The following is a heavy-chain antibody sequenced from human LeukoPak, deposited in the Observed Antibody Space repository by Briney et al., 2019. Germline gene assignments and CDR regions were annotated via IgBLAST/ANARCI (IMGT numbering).Heavy chain of an antibody. Sequence: GASVKVSCKASGYTFTGYYMHWVRQAPGQGLEWMGIINPSGGSTSYAQKLQGRVTMTRDTSTSTVYMELSSLRSEDTAVYYCARDFHGDYGAPDYWGQGTLVTVSS. D-gene: IGHD4-17*01. CDR1: GYTFTGYY. J-gene: IGHJ4*02. CDR2: INPSGGST. V-gene: IGHV1-46*01. CDR3: ARDFHGDYGAPDY.